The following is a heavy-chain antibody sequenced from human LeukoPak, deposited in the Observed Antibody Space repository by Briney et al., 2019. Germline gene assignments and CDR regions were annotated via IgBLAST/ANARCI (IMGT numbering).Heavy chain of an antibody. V-gene: IGHV5-51*01. CDR1: GYSFTSYW. Sequence: GESLKISFKGSGYSFTSYWIGWVRQMPGKGLEWMGIIYPGDSDTRYSPSFQGQVTISADKSISTAYLQWSSLKASDTAMYYCARRKGLVETAPWYFDLWGRGTLVTVSS. CDR3: ARRKGLVETAPWYFDL. J-gene: IGHJ2*01. D-gene: IGHD2-21*02. CDR2: IYPGDSDT.